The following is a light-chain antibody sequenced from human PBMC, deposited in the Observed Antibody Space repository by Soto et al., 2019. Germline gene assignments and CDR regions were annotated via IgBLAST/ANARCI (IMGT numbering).Light chain of an antibody. J-gene: IGKJ1*01. Sequence: EFVLTQSPGTLSLSPGERAILSCRASQSVSTYLAWFQQKPGQPPRLLIYSASNRTTGIPDRFSGSGSGTDFTLTISSLQPDDFATYYCQQYNSYSETFGQGTKVDIK. V-gene: IGKV3-11*01. CDR1: QSVSTY. CDR2: SAS. CDR3: QQYNSYSET.